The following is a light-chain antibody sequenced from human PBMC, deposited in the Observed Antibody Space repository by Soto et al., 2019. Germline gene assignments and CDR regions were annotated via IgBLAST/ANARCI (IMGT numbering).Light chain of an antibody. J-gene: IGKJ4*01. V-gene: IGKV1-9*01. CDR3: QQFNTYPLT. CDR1: QGISSH. Sequence: DIQLAQSPSFLSASVGDRVTFTCRTSQGISSHLAWYQQKPGKAPNLLIYGASTLQSGVPSRFSGSGSGTEFTLTISSLQSEDFATYYCQQFNTYPLTFGGGTKVEIK. CDR2: GAS.